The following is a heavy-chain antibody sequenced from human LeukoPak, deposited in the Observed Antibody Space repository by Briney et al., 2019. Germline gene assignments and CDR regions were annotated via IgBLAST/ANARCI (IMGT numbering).Heavy chain of an antibody. CDR1: GFTFSSYG. Sequence: PGGSLRLSCAASGFTFSSYGMTWVRQAPGKGLEWVSAISGSGGGTYYADSVKGRFTISRDNSKNTLYLQMNSLRAEDTAVYYCAKELWFGELSVDYWGQGTLVTVSS. CDR2: ISGSGGGT. J-gene: IGHJ4*02. V-gene: IGHV3-23*01. CDR3: AKELWFGELSVDY. D-gene: IGHD3-10*01.